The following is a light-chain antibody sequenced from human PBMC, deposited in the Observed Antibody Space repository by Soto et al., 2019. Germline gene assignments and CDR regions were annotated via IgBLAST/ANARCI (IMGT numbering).Light chain of an antibody. CDR3: SSYTSSSTLLYV. CDR1: SSDVGGYNY. J-gene: IGLJ1*01. Sequence: QSALTQPASVSGSPGLSITISCTGTSSDVGGYNYVSWYQKHPGKAPKLMIYDVSNRPSGVSNRFSGSKSGNTASLTISGLQAEDEADYYCSSYTSSSTLLYVFGTGTKVTVL. CDR2: DVS. V-gene: IGLV2-14*01.